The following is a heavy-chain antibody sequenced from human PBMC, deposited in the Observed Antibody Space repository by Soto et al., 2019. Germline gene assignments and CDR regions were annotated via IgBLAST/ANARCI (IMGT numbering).Heavy chain of an antibody. V-gene: IGHV3-23*01. CDR2: MTASGTTT. Sequence: GGSLRLSCAASGLPFSNYAMSWVRQAPGKGLEWVSAMTASGTTTQYADSVKGRFTITRDNSKSTLYLQMNSLRAEDTAIYYCAKTPYDYYYYYAMDVWGQGTTVTVSS. J-gene: IGHJ6*02. CDR1: GLPFSNYA. CDR3: AKTPYDYYYYYAMDV.